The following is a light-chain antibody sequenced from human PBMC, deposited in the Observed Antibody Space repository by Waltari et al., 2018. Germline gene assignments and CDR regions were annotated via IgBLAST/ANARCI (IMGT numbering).Light chain of an antibody. V-gene: IGLV2-14*01. J-gene: IGLJ2*01. CDR1: SNDVGGYNS. Sequence: QSALTQPASVSGSPGQSVTIFCTGTSNDVGGYNSVSCYQEHPGQAPRVIIYDVSDRPSGVSDRFSGSKSGNTASLTISGLQAEDEAEYYCSSQSSNNVVLFGGGTKLTVL. CDR3: SSQSSNNVVL. CDR2: DVS.